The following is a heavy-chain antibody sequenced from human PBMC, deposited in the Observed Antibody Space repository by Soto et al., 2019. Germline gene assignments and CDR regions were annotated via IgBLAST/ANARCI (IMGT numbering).Heavy chain of an antibody. V-gene: IGHV1-69*02. J-gene: IGHJ5*02. CDR3: ARGAEIWFDP. CDR2: IIPILGIA. CDR1: GGTFSSYT. Sequence: QVQLVQSGAEVKKPGSSVKVSCKASGGTFSSYTISCVRQAPGQGLEWMGRIIPILGIANYAQKFPGRVTITADNSTSTAYMELSSLRSEDTAVYYSARGAEIWFDPWGQGTLVTVSS.